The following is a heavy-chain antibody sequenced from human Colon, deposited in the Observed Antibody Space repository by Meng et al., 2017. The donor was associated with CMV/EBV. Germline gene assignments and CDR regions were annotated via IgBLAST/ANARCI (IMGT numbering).Heavy chain of an antibody. V-gene: IGHV4-59*01. D-gene: IGHD2-15*01. Sequence: SETLSLTCTVSGGSISSYYWTWIRQPPGKGLEWIGFIYDSGSTNYNPSLKSRVTISLDSSKNQFSLKLNSVTAADTAVYYWARAGRRGTSLPPYFHYYGVDVWGQGTTVTVSS. CDR2: IYDSGST. J-gene: IGHJ6*02. CDR1: GGSISSYY. CDR3: ARAGRRGTSLPPYFHYYGVDV.